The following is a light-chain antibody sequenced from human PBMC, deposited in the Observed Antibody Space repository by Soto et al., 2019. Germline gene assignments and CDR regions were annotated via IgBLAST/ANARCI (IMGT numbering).Light chain of an antibody. CDR3: QQFGTSSCT. Sequence: EIVLTQYPGTLSLSPGERATLSCRASQSIRNNYLAWYQQKTGQAPRLLISDASTRAAGIPDRFGGSGSGTDFTLTISRLEPEDFAVYYCQQFGTSSCTFGQGTKVEIK. CDR1: QSIRNNY. CDR2: DAS. V-gene: IGKV3-20*01. J-gene: IGKJ1*01.